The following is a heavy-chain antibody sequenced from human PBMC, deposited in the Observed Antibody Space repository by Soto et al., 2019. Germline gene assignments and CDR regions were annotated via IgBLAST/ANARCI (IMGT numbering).Heavy chain of an antibody. V-gene: IGHV4-61*01. CDR3: ARDGGDSSGYYPFDY. CDR1: GGSVSSGSYH. CDR2: IYYSGST. D-gene: IGHD3-22*01. Sequence: SETLSLTCTVSGGSVSSGSYHWSWIRQPPGKGLEWIGYIYYSGSTNYNPSLKSRVTISVDTSKNQFSLKLSSVTAADTAVYYCARDGGDSSGYYPFDYWGQGTLVTVSS. J-gene: IGHJ4*02.